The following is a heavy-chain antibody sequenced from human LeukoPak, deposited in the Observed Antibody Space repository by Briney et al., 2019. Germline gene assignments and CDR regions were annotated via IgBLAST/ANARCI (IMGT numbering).Heavy chain of an antibody. D-gene: IGHD3-10*01. CDR3: AKGYYYGSGSYADPFDY. J-gene: IGHJ4*02. Sequence: SETLSLTCTVSGYSIRSDYYWGWIRQPPGKGLEWIGSVYHSGSTYYNPSLKSRVTISVDRSKNQFSLKLSSVTAADTAAYYCAKGYYYGSGSYADPFDYWGQGTLVTVSS. CDR1: GYSIRSDYY. CDR2: VYHSGST. V-gene: IGHV4-38-2*02.